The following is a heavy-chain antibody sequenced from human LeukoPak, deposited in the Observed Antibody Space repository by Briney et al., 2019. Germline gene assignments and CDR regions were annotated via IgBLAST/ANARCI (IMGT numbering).Heavy chain of an antibody. J-gene: IGHJ4*02. Sequence: ASVKVSCKASGGTFSSYAISWVRQAPGQGLEWMGRIIPILGIANYAQKFQGRVTITADKSTSTAYMELSSLRSEDTAVYYCARGHYYGSGSYSEGYWGQGTLVTVSS. CDR1: GGTFSSYA. D-gene: IGHD3-10*01. CDR2: IIPILGIA. V-gene: IGHV1-69*04. CDR3: ARGHYYGSGSYSEGY.